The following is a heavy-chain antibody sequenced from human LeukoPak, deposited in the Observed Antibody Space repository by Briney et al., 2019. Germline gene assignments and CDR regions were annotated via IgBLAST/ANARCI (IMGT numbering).Heavy chain of an antibody. CDR2: IYYSGST. J-gene: IGHJ4*02. V-gene: IGHV4-61*01. D-gene: IGHD1-26*01. Sequence: PSETLSLTCAVSGGSISSSSYYWRWLRQPPGTGLEWIGYIYYSGSTNYNPSLKSRVTISVDTSKNQLSLKLSSVTAADTAVYYCAREGNSGSYGGWDYWGQGTLVTVSS. CDR3: AREGNSGSYGGWDY. CDR1: GGSISSSSYY.